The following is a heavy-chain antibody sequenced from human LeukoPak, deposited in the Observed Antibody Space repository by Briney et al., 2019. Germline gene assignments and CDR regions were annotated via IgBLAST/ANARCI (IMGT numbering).Heavy chain of an antibody. CDR3: ARAPALYRFDY. CDR2: ISSSSSTI. J-gene: IGHJ4*02. D-gene: IGHD2-2*02. Sequence: PGGSLRLFCAASGFTFSSYSMNWVRQAPGKGLEWVSYISSSSSTIYYADSVKGRFTISRDNAKNSLYLQMNSLRAEDTAVYYCARAPALYRFDYWGQGTLVTVSS. V-gene: IGHV3-48*01. CDR1: GFTFSSYS.